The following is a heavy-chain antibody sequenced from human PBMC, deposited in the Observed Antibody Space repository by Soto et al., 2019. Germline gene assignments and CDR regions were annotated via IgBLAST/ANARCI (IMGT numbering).Heavy chain of an antibody. CDR1: GGSISSGDYY. J-gene: IGHJ4*02. Sequence: SETLSLTWTVAGGSISSGDYYWSWIRQPPGKGLEWIGYIYSSGSTYYNPSLKSRVTISVDTAKNQFSLKLSSVTAADTAVYYCARARSIAARPLDYWGQGTPVTVS. CDR2: IYSSGST. D-gene: IGHD6-6*01. V-gene: IGHV4-30-4*01. CDR3: ARARSIAARPLDY.